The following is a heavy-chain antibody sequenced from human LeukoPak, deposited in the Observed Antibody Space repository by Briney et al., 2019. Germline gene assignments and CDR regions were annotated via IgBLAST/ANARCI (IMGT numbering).Heavy chain of an antibody. Sequence: PSETLSLTCPVSGDSISSSSDFWGWIRQPPGKGLEWIGSIYYGGSTNYNPSLKSRVTISVDTSKNQFSLKLSSVTAADTAVYYCARDRPDVTAITMIVARGYFDYWGQGTLVTVSS. CDR2: IYYGGST. D-gene: IGHD3-22*01. V-gene: IGHV4-39*07. CDR3: ARDRPDVTAITMIVARGYFDY. CDR1: GDSISSSSDF. J-gene: IGHJ4*02.